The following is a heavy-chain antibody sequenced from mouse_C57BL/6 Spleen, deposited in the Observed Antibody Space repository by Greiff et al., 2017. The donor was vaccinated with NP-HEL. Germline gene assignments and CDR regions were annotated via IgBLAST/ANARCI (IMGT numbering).Heavy chain of an antibody. CDR3: ERSDDGLDY. J-gene: IGHJ2*01. D-gene: IGHD2-3*01. V-gene: IGHV1-61*01. CDR1: GYTFTSYW. Sequence: QVQLQQPGAELVRPGSSVKLSCKASGYTFTSYWMDWVKQRPGQGLEWIGNIYPSDSETHYNQKFKDKATLTVDKSSSTAYMQLSSLTSEDSAVYYCERSDDGLDYWGQGTTLTVSS. CDR2: IYPSDSET.